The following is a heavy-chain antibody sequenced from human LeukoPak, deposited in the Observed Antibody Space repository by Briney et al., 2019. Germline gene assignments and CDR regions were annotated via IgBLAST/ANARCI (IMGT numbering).Heavy chain of an antibody. D-gene: IGHD5-12*01. V-gene: IGHV3-21*01. CDR1: GFTFSSYS. CDR3: ARDLPISMDIVATVMGTDYYYGMDV. J-gene: IGHJ6*02. CDR2: ISSSSSYI. Sequence: GGSLRLSCAASGFTFSSYSMNWVRQAPGKGLEWVSSISSSSSYIYYADSVKGRFTISRDNAKNSLYLQMNSLRAEDTAVYYCARDLPISMDIVATVMGTDYYYGMDVWGQGTTVTVSS.